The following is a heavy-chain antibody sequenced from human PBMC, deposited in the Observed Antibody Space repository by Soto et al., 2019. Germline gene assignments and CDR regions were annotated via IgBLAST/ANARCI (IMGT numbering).Heavy chain of an antibody. D-gene: IGHD2-2*01. CDR2: ISSSSSYI. CDR3: AGDRRHCSSISFYSRYYGTDV. V-gene: IGHV3-21*01. J-gene: IGHJ6*02. Sequence: GESLKISCAASGFTFSSYSMNWVRQAPGKGLEWVSSISSSSSYIYYADSVKGRFTISRDNAKNSLYLQMNSLRAEDTAGNYCAGDRRHCSSISFYSRYYGTDVWGQGTSVTVSS. CDR1: GFTFSSYS.